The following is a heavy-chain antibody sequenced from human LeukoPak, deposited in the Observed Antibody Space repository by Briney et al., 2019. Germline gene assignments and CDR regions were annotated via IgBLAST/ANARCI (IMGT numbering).Heavy chain of an antibody. CDR1: GFRFSNYA. D-gene: IGHD5-12*01. Sequence: PGGSLRLSCATSGFRFSNYAMNWVRQAPGKGLEWVSLIIASSGATFYADSVKGRFTISRDTSKNTLYLQMNGLRDEDTAVYYCAKAAYDYVEIAYFDYWGQGTLVTVSS. J-gene: IGHJ4*02. CDR2: IIASSGAT. CDR3: AKAAYDYVEIAYFDY. V-gene: IGHV3-23*01.